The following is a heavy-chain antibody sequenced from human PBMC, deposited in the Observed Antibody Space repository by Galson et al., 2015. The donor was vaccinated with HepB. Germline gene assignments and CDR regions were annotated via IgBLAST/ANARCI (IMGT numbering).Heavy chain of an antibody. J-gene: IGHJ6*02. D-gene: IGHD3-10*01. CDR2: IIPIFRIP. CDR3: ASSHYYGSGSGYYYGMDV. CDR1: GGTFXSYA. Sequence: SVKVSXXXSGGTFXSYAISWVRQAPGQGLEXMXGIIPIFRIPNYAQQFKGRITITADKSTSTVYMELSSLRSEDTAVYYCASSHYYGSGSGYYYGMDVWGQXXXITVSS. V-gene: IGHV1-69*10.